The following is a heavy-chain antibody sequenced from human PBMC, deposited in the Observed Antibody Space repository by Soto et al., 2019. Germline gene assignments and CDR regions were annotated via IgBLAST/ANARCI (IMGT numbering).Heavy chain of an antibody. CDR1: GFIYSKYS. CDR2: ISSNSITI. J-gene: IGHJ4*02. V-gene: IGHV3-48*02. Sequence: SGGTLRLSCGASGFIYSKYSMNWLRQAPGKGLEWLSYISSNSITIYYADSVRGRFTIFRDNAKNSLYLQMNSLRDEDTAVYYCAREDILGTRSFDYWGQGDRVTVSS. D-gene: IGHD1-26*01. CDR3: AREDILGTRSFDY.